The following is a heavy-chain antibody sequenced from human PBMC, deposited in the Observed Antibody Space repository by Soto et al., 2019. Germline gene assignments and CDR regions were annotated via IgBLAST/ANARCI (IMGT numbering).Heavy chain of an antibody. V-gene: IGHV3-74*01. CDR1: GFTFSSHW. CDR2: INSDGSTT. CDR3: ARGQEGGSYFLAFDI. D-gene: IGHD1-26*01. J-gene: IGHJ3*02. Sequence: EVQLVESGGGLVQPGGSLRLSCAASGFTFSSHWMHWFRQVPGKGLVWVSRINSDGSTTTYADSVKGRFTISRDNAKNTLYLQMNSVRAEDTAVYSCARGQEGGSYFLAFDIWGQVTMVTVSS.